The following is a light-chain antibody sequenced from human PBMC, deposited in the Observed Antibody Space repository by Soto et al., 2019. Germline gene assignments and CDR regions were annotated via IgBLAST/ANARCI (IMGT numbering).Light chain of an antibody. CDR1: QSVSSD. CDR3: HQYGSSPRA. J-gene: IGKJ1*01. V-gene: IGKV3-20*01. CDR2: DAS. Sequence: EIVLTQSPGTLSLSPGERATLSCRASQSVSSDLAWYQQKPGQAPRLLIYDASNRATGIPARFSGSGSGTDFTLTISGLEPEDFEVYYCHQYGSSPRAFGQGTKVDIX.